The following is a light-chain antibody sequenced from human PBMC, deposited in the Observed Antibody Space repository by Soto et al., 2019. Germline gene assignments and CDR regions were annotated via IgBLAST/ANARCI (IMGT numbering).Light chain of an antibody. CDR2: EVS. V-gene: IGLV2-14*03. CDR3: SSYTSSNTPLV. CDR1: SSDVGNYIY. J-gene: IGLJ1*01. Sequence: QSALTQPASVSGSPGQSITISCTGTSSDVGNYIYVSWYQQHPGKAPKLMIYEVSHRPSGVPNRFSGSKSGNTASLTISGLQAADEADYYCSSYTSSNTPLVFGPGTKLTVL.